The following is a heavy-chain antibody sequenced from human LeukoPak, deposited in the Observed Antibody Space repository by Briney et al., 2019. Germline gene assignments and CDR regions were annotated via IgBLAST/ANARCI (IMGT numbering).Heavy chain of an antibody. V-gene: IGHV3-30-3*01. CDR1: GFTFSSYA. CDR2: ISYDGSNK. J-gene: IGHJ4*02. D-gene: IGHD2-2*01. CDR3: AKQGYTTSWLYFDS. Sequence: GGSLRLSCAASGFTFSSYAMHWVRQAPGKGLEWVAVISYDGSNKYYADSVKGRFTISRDNSKNTLYLQMNILRAEDTAVYYCAKQGYTTSWLYFDSWGQGTLVTVSS.